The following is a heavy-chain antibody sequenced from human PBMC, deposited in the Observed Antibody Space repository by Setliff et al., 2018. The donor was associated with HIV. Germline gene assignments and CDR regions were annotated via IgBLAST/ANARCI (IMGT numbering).Heavy chain of an antibody. Sequence: ASVKVSCKASGYTFSAYAIHWVRQAPGQRLEWIGWINSYNDDTRYSQKFQGRVTITKNTSATTVYMDLRSLTSQDTALYYCARARDFQYMDVWGKGTAVTVSS. CDR2: INSYNDDT. CDR1: GYTFSAYA. CDR3: ARARDFQYMDV. J-gene: IGHJ6*03. V-gene: IGHV1-3*04.